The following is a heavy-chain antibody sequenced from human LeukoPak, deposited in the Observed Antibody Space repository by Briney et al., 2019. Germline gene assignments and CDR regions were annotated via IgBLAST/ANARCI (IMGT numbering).Heavy chain of an antibody. D-gene: IGHD4-17*01. J-gene: IGHJ4*02. V-gene: IGHV4-31*03. CDR2: IYYSGST. Sequence: SDTLSLTCTVSGGSISSVGYYWSWIRQHPGKGLEWIGYIYYSGSTYYNPSLKSRVTISVDTSKNQFSLKLSSVTAADTAVYYCASGMLYGDYPEGFDYWGQGTLVTVSS. CDR3: ASGMLYGDYPEGFDY. CDR1: GGSISSVGYY.